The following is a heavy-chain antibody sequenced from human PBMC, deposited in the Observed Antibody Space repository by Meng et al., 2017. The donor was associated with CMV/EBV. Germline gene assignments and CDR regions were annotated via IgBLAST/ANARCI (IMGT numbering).Heavy chain of an antibody. Sequence: SSVQVSCKASGGTFSSYAISWVRQAPGQGREWMGGIIPIFGTANYAQKSQGRVTITTDESKSTAYMELSSLRSEDTAVYYCARGLGYSSSWVRQNDYWGQGTLVTVSS. CDR3: ARGLGYSSSWVRQNDY. D-gene: IGHD6-13*01. CDR2: IIPIFGTA. CDR1: GGTFSSYA. V-gene: IGHV1-69*05. J-gene: IGHJ4*02.